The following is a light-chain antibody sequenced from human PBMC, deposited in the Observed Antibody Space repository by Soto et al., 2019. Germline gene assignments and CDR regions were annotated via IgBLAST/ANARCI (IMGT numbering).Light chain of an antibody. CDR1: QSISSY. J-gene: IGKJ3*01. CDR2: AAS. CDR3: QQSYSTPFT. Sequence: DIQMTQSPSSLSASVGDRVNITCRASQSISSYLNWYQQKPGKAPKLLIYAASSLQSGVPSRFSGSGSGTDFTLTISSLQPEDFATYYCQQSYSTPFTFGPGTKVHLQ. V-gene: IGKV1-39*01.